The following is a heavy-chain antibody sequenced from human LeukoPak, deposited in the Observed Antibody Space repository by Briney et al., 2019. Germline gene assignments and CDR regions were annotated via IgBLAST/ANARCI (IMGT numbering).Heavy chain of an antibody. CDR2: ISSSGGTI. CDR3: ARGWSTTRNNWFDP. D-gene: IGHD1-1*01. Sequence: GGSLRLSCAASGFTFSDYYMTWIRQAPRKGLEWVSYISSSGGTIYYADSVKGRFTISRDNAKNSLYLQMNGLRDDDTAVYYCARGWSTTRNNWFDPWGQGALVTVSS. V-gene: IGHV3-11*01. J-gene: IGHJ5*02. CDR1: GFTFSDYY.